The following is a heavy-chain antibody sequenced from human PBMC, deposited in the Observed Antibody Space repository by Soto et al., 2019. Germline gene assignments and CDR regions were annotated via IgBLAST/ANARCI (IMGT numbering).Heavy chain of an antibody. CDR3: ASMGYHYGSGSYPLDY. CDR2: MYNSGST. D-gene: IGHD3-10*01. Sequence: SETLSLTCTVSGGSISSYYWTWIRQPPGKGLEWIGFMYNSGSTHYNPSLKSRVTISLDTSKNQFSLNLRSVTAADTVVYYCASMGYHYGSGSYPLDYWGQGTLVTVSA. V-gene: IGHV4-59*08. CDR1: GGSISSYY. J-gene: IGHJ4*02.